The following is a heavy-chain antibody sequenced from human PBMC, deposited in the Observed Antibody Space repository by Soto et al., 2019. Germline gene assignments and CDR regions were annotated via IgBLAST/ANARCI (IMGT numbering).Heavy chain of an antibody. CDR1: GFTFSSYG. CDR3: ALWFGELSHYFDY. J-gene: IGHJ4*02. D-gene: IGHD3-10*01. Sequence: GGSLRLSCAASGFTFSSYGMHWVRQAPGKGLEWVAVIWYDGSNKYYADSVKGRFTISRDNSKNTLYLQMNSLRAEDTAVYYCALWFGELSHYFDYWGQGTLVTVSS. V-gene: IGHV3-33*01. CDR2: IWYDGSNK.